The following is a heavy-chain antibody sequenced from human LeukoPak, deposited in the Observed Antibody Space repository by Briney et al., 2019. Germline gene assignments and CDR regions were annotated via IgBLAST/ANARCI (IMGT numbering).Heavy chain of an antibody. V-gene: IGHV3-74*01. CDR1: GFTFSSYW. J-gene: IGHJ4*02. CDR3: AIPLYGEVDASPDY. CDR2: INSDGSST. Sequence: GGSLRRSCAASGFTFSSYWMHWVRQAPGKGLVWVSRINSDGSSTSYADSVKGRFTISRDNAKNTLCLQMNSLRAEDTAVYYCAIPLYGEVDASPDYWGQGTLVTVSS. D-gene: IGHD4-17*01.